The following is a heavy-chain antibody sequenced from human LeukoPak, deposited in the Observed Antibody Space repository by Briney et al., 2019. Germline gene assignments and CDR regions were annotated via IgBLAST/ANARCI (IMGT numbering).Heavy chain of an antibody. CDR3: ARVSYCTNGVCYPDYYYGMDV. CDR1: GFTFSSYA. V-gene: IGHV3-30-3*01. CDR2: ISYDGSNK. Sequence: GGSLRLSCAASGFTFSSYAMHWVHQAPGKGLEWVAVISYDGSNKYYADSVKGRFTISRDNSKNTLYLQMNSLRAEDTAVYYCARVSYCTNGVCYPDYYYGMDVWGQGTTVTVSS. J-gene: IGHJ6*02. D-gene: IGHD2-8*01.